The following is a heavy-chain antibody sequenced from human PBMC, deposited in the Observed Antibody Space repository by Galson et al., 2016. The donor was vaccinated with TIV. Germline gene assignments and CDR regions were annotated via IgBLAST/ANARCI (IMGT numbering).Heavy chain of an antibody. J-gene: IGHJ6*02. CDR2: ITDDGSDT. Sequence: SLRLSCAASEINFSRFWMHWVRQVPGKGLMWVSRITDDGSDTVYADSVRGRFTIPRDNAMDTLYLQMDSLRAEDTGVYYCARERRYYGVDVWGQGTTVTVS. D-gene: IGHD2-15*01. V-gene: IGHV3-74*01. CDR3: ARERRYYGVDV. CDR1: EINFSRFW.